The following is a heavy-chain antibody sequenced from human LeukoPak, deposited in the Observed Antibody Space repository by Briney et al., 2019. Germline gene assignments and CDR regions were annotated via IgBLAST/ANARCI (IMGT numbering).Heavy chain of an antibody. V-gene: IGHV5-51*01. CDR1: GHTFTNYW. Sequence: RGESLKISCKASGHTFTNYWIGWVRQVPGKGLEWMGFIYFGDFETRYRPSFQGQVIISADKSISAAYLQWSSLKASDTAIYYCASGIHGTAWYDPWGQGTLVTVSS. D-gene: IGHD2/OR15-2a*01. J-gene: IGHJ5*02. CDR3: ASGIHGTAWYDP. CDR2: IYFGDFET.